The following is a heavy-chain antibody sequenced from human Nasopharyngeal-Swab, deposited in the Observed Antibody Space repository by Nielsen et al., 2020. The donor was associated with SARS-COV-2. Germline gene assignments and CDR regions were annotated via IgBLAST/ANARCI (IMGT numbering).Heavy chain of an antibody. CDR3: ARDGLTYYDILTGYSWFDP. V-gene: IGHV3-21*01. CDR1: GFTLSSNS. CDR2: ISTSSSYL. Sequence: GGSLRLSCAASGFTLSSNSMNWVRQAPGKGLEWVSSISTSSSYLYYADSVKGRFTISRDNPKNSLYLQMNSLRDEDTAVYYCARDGLTYYDILTGYSWFDPWGQGTLVTVSS. J-gene: IGHJ5*02. D-gene: IGHD3-9*01.